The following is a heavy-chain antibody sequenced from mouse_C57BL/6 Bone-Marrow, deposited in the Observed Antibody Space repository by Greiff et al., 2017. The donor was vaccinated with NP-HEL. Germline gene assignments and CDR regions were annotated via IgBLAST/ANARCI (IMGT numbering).Heavy chain of an antibody. J-gene: IGHJ1*03. V-gene: IGHV1-56*01. Sequence: VKVVESGPELVRPGASVKISCKAPGYTFTSHWMQWVRQRPGQGLEWIGEIFPGSGSTYYNEKFTGKATLTVDTSSSTAYMQLSSLTSEDSAVYFCARSPYYYGSSYGYFDVWGTGTTVTVSS. D-gene: IGHD1-1*01. CDR3: ARSPYYYGSSYGYFDV. CDR2: IFPGSGST. CDR1: GYTFTSHW.